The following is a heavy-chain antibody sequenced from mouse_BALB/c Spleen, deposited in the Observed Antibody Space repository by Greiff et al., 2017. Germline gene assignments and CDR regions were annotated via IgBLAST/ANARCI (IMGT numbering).Heavy chain of an antibody. D-gene: IGHD2-1*01. V-gene: IGHV7-3*02. J-gene: IGHJ4*01. CDR2: IRNKANGYTT. CDR1: GFTFTDYY. CDR3: ARDRGNYGYAMDY. Sequence: EVQLVESGGGLVQPGGSLRLSCATSGFTFTDYYMSWVRPPPVKALEWLGFIRNKANGYTTEYSASVKGRFTISSDNSQSILYLQMNNLRAADSATYYSARDRGNYGYAMDYWGQGTSVTVSS.